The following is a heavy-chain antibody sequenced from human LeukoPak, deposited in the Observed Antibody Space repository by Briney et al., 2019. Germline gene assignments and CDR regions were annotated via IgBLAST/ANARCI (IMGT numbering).Heavy chain of an antibody. D-gene: IGHD5-12*01. Sequence: SETLSLTCTVSGGSISSYYWSWLRQPPGKGLEWIGYIYYSGSTNYNPSLKSRVTISVDTSKNQFSLKLSSVTAADTAVYYCARLQQGGGYEGIWFDPWGQGTLVTVSS. CDR2: IYYSGST. CDR3: ARLQQGGGYEGIWFDP. CDR1: GGSISSYY. V-gene: IGHV4-59*08. J-gene: IGHJ5*02.